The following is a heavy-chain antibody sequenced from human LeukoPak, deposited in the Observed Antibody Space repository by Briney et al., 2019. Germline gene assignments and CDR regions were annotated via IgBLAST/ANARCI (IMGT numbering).Heavy chain of an antibody. Sequence: EASVKVSCKASGYTFTSYGISWVRQAPGQGLEWMGWISAYNGNTNYAQKLQGRVTMTTDTSTSTAYMELRSLRSDDTAVYYCAREWVPNCYDSSGYYGTWGQGTLVTVSS. CDR3: AREWVPNCYDSSGYYGT. V-gene: IGHV1-18*01. CDR2: ISAYNGNT. CDR1: GYTFTSYG. J-gene: IGHJ4*02. D-gene: IGHD3-22*01.